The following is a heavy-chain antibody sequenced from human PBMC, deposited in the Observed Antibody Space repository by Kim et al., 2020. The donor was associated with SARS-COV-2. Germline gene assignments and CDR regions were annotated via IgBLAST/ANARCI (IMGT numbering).Heavy chain of an antibody. V-gene: IGHV4-39*01. J-gene: IGHJ4*02. Sequence: YPRPSLESRLTLSLDTSKNQFSLRLQSVTAADTAIYYCARLYGDYACHIDSWGRGALVTVSS. CDR3: ARLYGDYACHIDS. D-gene: IGHD4-17*01.